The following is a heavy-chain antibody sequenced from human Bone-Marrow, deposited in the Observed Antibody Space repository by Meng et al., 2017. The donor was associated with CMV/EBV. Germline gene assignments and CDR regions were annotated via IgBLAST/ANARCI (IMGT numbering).Heavy chain of an antibody. CDR2: IFYSGST. V-gene: IGHV4-59*12. J-gene: IGHJ6*02. Sequence: SETLSLTCTVSSGSISSYSWSWIRQPPGKGLEWIGSIFYSGSTNYNPSLKGLVTISVDTSKNQFSLKLSSVTPADTAVYYCASDYVWGIYRPGVPMDVWGQGTTVTVSS. CDR3: ASDYVWGIYRPGVPMDV. D-gene: IGHD3-16*02. CDR1: SGSISSYS.